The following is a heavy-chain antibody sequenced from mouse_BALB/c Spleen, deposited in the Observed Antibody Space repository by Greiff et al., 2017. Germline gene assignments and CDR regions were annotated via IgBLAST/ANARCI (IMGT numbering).Heavy chain of an antibody. CDR2: ISSGGSYT. V-gene: IGHV5-6-4*01. D-gene: IGHD2-1*01. J-gene: IGHJ3*01. CDR1: GFTFSSYT. CDR3: TREEGNYVFAY. Sequence: DVKLVESGGGLVKPGGSLKLSCAASGFTFSSYTMSWVRQTPEKRLEWVATISSGGSYTYYPDSVKGRFTISRDNAKNTLYLQMSSLKSEDTAMYYCTREEGNYVFAYWGQGTLVTVSA.